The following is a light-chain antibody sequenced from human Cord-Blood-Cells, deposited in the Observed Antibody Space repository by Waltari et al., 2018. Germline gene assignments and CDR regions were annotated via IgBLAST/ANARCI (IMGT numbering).Light chain of an antibody. CDR2: EVS. Sequence: QSAITQHPSASGPPGQSVTLSCPGPSSDVGGHNYVPWYQQHPGKAPKLMVYEVSMRPSGLPDRFSGSKSGNTASLTVSGLQAEDEADYYCSSCAGSNNLVFCGGTKLTVL. CDR1: SSDVGGHNY. CDR3: SSCAGSNNLV. V-gene: IGLV2-8*01. J-gene: IGLJ3*02.